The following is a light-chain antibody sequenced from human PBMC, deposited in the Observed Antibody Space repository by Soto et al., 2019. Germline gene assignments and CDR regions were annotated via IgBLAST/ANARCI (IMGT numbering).Light chain of an antibody. CDR1: QSVSSN. Sequence: EIVMTQSPATLSVSPGERATLSCRASQSVSSNLAWYQQKPGQTPKLLIYVASTRATGIPARFSGRGSGTQFTLTISSLQSEEFSVYYCQQYNVWPLPFGGGTKVEFK. J-gene: IGKJ4*01. CDR3: QQYNVWPLP. CDR2: VAS. V-gene: IGKV3-15*01.